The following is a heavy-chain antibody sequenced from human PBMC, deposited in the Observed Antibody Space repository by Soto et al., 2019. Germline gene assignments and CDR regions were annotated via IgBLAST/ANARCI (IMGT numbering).Heavy chain of an antibody. J-gene: IGHJ1*01. CDR3: ARDPRSITGTTSSEDFQH. CDR2: ISPLLGIT. CDR1: GGTFNGYA. V-gene: IGHV1-69*01. D-gene: IGHD1-20*01. Sequence: QAQLMQSGAEVKKPGSSVKVSCKASGGTFNGYAINWVRQAPGQGLEWMGGISPLLGITNYAQKFQGRITIVADESTGTTSMDLRGLGSDDTAVYYCARDPRSITGTTSSEDFQHWGQGTLVSVSS.